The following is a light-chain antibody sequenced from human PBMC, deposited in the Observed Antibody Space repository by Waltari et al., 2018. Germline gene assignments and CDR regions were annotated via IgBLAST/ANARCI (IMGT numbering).Light chain of an antibody. CDR3: QQYDSSRGMYT. V-gene: IGKV3-20*01. Sequence: EIVLTQSPGTLSLSPGERATLSCRASPSVTSSYIAWYQQKPGQAPRLLIYGASSGATGVPDRFSGSGSGTDFILTISTLEPEDFAVYYCQQYDSSRGMYTFGQGTKLEI. CDR1: PSVTSSY. J-gene: IGKJ2*01. CDR2: GAS.